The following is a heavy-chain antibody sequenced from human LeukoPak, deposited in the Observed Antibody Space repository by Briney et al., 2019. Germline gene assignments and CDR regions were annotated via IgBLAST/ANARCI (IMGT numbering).Heavy chain of an antibody. CDR1: GYTFTGYY. CDR2: MNPNSGNT. J-gene: IGHJ5*02. CDR3: ASSITIFGVVITRSPFQINWFDP. D-gene: IGHD3-3*01. Sequence: GASVKVSCKASGYTFTGYYMHWVRQAPGQGLEWMGWMNPNSGNTGYAQKFQGRVTMTRNTSISTAYMELSSLRSEDTAVYYCASSITIFGVVITRSPFQINWFDPWGQGTLVTVSS. V-gene: IGHV1-8*02.